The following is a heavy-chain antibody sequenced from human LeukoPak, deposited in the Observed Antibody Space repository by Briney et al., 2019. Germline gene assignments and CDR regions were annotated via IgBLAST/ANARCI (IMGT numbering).Heavy chain of an antibody. Sequence: SGTLSLTCAVSGGSISSSNWWSWVRQPPGKGLEWIGEIYHSGSTNYNPSLKSRVTISVDKSKNQFSLKLSSVTAADTAVYYCARKGAYCSSTSCYVGADYWGQGTLVTVSS. CDR1: GGSISSSNW. D-gene: IGHD2-2*01. V-gene: IGHV4-4*02. CDR2: IYHSGST. CDR3: ARKGAYCSSTSCYVGADY. J-gene: IGHJ4*02.